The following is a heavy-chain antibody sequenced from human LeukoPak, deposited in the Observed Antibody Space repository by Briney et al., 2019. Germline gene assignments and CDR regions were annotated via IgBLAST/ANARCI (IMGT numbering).Heavy chain of an antibody. D-gene: IGHD6-19*01. J-gene: IGHJ6*02. V-gene: IGHV1-8*01. CDR3: ARDLFVSSGWYGMDV. Sequence: ASVKVSCKASGYTFTSYDINWVRQATGQGLEWMGWMNPNSGNTGYAQKFQGRVTMTRNTSISTAYMELSSLRSEDTAVYYCARDLFVSSGWYGMDVWGQGTTVTVSS. CDR2: MNPNSGNT. CDR1: GYTFTSYD.